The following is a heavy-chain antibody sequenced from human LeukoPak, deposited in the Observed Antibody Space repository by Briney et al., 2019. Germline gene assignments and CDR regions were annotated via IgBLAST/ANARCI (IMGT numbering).Heavy chain of an antibody. CDR1: GGSISRGDYY. Sequence: SQTLSLTCTVSGGSISRGDYYWSWIRQPPGKGLEWIGYIYYSGSTYYNPSLKSRITISLDTSKNHFSLKLNSVTAADTAVYYCARGHIGGSNWDALHIWGQGTMVTVSS. V-gene: IGHV4-30-4*08. J-gene: IGHJ3*02. CDR3: ARGHIGGSNWDALHI. D-gene: IGHD3-16*01. CDR2: IYYSGST.